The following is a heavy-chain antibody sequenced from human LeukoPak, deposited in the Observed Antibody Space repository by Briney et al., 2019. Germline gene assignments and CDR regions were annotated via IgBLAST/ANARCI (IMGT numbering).Heavy chain of an antibody. J-gene: IGHJ4*02. CDR3: ARVVDTHFDY. CDR2: IESDGSTT. CDR1: GFTFSSYW. Sequence: GGSLRISCAASGFTFSSYWMHWVRQAPGKGLVWVSRIESDGSTTTYADSVKGRFTISRDNAKNTLYLQMNSLRAEDTAVYYCARVVDTHFDYWGQGTLVTVSS. V-gene: IGHV3-74*01. D-gene: IGHD5-18*01.